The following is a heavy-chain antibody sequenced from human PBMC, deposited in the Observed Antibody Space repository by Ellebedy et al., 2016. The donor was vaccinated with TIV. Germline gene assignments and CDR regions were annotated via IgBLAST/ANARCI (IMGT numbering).Heavy chain of an antibody. CDR2: ISSSSSYI. CDR3: ARGGGLVANDY. CDR1: GFIFSDHY. D-gene: IGHD5-12*01. V-gene: IGHV3-21*01. Sequence: GESLKISCAASGFIFSDHYMDWVRQAPGKGLEWVSSISSSSSYIYYADSVKGRFTISRDNAKNSLYLQMNSLRAEDTAVYYCARGGGLVANDYWGQGTLVTVSS. J-gene: IGHJ4*02.